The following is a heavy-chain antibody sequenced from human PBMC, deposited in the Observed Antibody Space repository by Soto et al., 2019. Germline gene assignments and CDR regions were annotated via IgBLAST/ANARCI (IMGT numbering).Heavy chain of an antibody. J-gene: IGHJ3*02. CDR3: ARGGPASNAFDI. Sequence: QVPLVQSGAEVKKPGASVKVSCKASGYTLTSYYMQWVRQAPGKGLEWMGMINPTSDYTNYAQKFQGRVTLTTDTSTSTVYMELSSLRSEDTAMYYCARGGPASNAFDIWGQGPMVTVSS. CDR1: GYTLTSYY. V-gene: IGHV1-46*01. CDR2: INPTSDYT. D-gene: IGHD2-15*01.